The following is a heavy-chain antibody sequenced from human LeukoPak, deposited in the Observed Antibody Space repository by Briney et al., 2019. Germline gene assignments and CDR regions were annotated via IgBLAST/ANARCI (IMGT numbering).Heavy chain of an antibody. Sequence: GGSLRLSCAASGFTFSSYWMSWVRQAPGKGMEWGANIKQGGSEKYYVDSVKGRFTISRDNAKNSLYLQMNSLSAEDTAVYYCASKRDYGDHFDYWGQGTLVTVSS. J-gene: IGHJ4*02. V-gene: IGHV3-7*01. CDR2: IKQGGSEK. CDR1: GFTFSSYW. CDR3: ASKRDYGDHFDY. D-gene: IGHD4-17*01.